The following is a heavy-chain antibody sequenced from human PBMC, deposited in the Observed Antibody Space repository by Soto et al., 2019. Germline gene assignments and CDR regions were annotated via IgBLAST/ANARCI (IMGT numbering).Heavy chain of an antibody. V-gene: IGHV1-18*01. J-gene: IGHJ6*03. Sequence: QVQLVQSGAEVKKPGASVKVSCKASGYTFTSYGISWVRQAPGQGLEWMGWISAYNGKTNYAQKLQGRVTMTTDTSTSTAYMELRSLRSDDTAVYYCARVPGHIWFGELRSYYYYMDVWGKGTTVTVSS. CDR1: GYTFTSYG. D-gene: IGHD3-10*01. CDR3: ARVPGHIWFGELRSYYYYMDV. CDR2: ISAYNGKT.